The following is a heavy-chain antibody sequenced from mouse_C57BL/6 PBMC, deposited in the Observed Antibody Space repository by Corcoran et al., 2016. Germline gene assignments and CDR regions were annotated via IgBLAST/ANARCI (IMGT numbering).Heavy chain of an antibody. J-gene: IGHJ3*01. CDR2: ISYDGSN. Sequence: DVQLQESGPGLVKPSQSLSLTCSVTGYSITSGYYWNWIRQFPGNKLEWMGYISYDGSNNYNPSLKNRISITRDTSKNQFFLKLNSVTTEDTATYYCARKDYYGSSYWFAYWGQGTLVTVSA. CDR3: ARKDYYGSSYWFAY. CDR1: GYSITSGYY. D-gene: IGHD1-1*01. V-gene: IGHV3-6*01.